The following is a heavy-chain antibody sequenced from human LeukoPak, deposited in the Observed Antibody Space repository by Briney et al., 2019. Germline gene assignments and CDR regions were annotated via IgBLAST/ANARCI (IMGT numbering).Heavy chain of an antibody. CDR1: GYTFTSYD. J-gene: IGHJ4*02. CDR2: MNPNSGNT. Sequence: ASVKVSCKASGYTFTSYDINWVRQATGQGLEWMGWMNPNSGNTGYAQKFQGRVTMTRNTSISTAYMELRSLTSDDTAVYYCARTMTTMTTHGELDFWGQGILVTVSS. V-gene: IGHV1-8*01. CDR3: ARTMTTMTTHGELDF. D-gene: IGHD4-17*01.